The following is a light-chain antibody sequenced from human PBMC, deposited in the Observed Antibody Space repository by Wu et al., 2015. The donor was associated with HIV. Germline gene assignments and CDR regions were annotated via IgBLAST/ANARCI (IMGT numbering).Light chain of an antibody. V-gene: IGKV3-15*01. CDR1: QFVSSN. CDR2: GAS. J-gene: IGKJ2*03. Sequence: EIVMTQSPATLSVSPGERATLSRRASQFVSSNLAWYQQIPGQTPRLLIYGASTRATGIPARFSGGGSGTEFTLTISSLQSEDFAVYYCQQYNSWPPGWSFGQGTKVEIK. CDR3: QQYNSWPPGWS.